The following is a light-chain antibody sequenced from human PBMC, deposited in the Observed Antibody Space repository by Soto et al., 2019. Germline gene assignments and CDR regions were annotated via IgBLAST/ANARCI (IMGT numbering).Light chain of an antibody. J-gene: IGLJ1*01. Sequence: QSVLTQPASVSGSPEQSITISCTGTGSDIGAYNYVSWYQQHPGKAPQLIIYGVYHRPSGVSTRFSASKSAYTASLTISGLQAEDEADYYCSSFTTTYFYVFGPGTKVTVL. CDR3: SSFTTTYFYV. V-gene: IGLV2-14*01. CDR2: GVY. CDR1: GSDIGAYNY.